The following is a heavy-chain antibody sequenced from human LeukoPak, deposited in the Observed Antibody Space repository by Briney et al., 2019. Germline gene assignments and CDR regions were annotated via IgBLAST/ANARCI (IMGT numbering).Heavy chain of an antibody. J-gene: IGHJ5*02. V-gene: IGHV1-8*01. D-gene: IGHD3-3*01. Sequence: ASVKVSCKASGYTFTSYDINWVRQATGQGLEWMGWMNPNSGNTGYAQKFQGRVTMTRNTSISTAYMELSSLRSEDTAVYYCARGVENYDFWSGYYTFWFDPWGQGTLVTVSS. CDR3: ARGVENYDFWSGYYTFWFDP. CDR1: GYTFTSYD. CDR2: MNPNSGNT.